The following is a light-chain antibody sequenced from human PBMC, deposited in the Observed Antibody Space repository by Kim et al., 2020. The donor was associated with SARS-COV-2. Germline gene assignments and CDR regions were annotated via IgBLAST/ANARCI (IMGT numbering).Light chain of an antibody. J-gene: IGLJ3*02. CDR2: YDT. CDR1: HIGSKS. Sequence: SYELTQPPSVSMAPGQTARITCGGIHIGSKSVHWYQQKPGQAPVLVIYYDTDRPSGIPERFSGSNSGNTATLTISRVEAGDEADYYCQAWDSSSDHLFGGGTQLTVL. CDR3: QAWDSSSDHL. V-gene: IGLV3-21*04.